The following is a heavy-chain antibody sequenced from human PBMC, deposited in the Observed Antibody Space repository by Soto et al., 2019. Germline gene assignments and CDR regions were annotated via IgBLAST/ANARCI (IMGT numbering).Heavy chain of an antibody. CDR3: ATPYGSGIFDY. V-gene: IGHV1-18*01. J-gene: IGHJ4*02. CDR1: GYTFLNYG. CDR2: ISADNANT. Sequence: GASVKVSCKASGYTFLNYGISWVRQAPGQGLEWMGWISADNANTNHAQKFQGRVTMTEDTSTVTAYMELSSLRSEDTAVYYCATPYGSGIFDYWGQGTLVTVSS. D-gene: IGHD6-19*01.